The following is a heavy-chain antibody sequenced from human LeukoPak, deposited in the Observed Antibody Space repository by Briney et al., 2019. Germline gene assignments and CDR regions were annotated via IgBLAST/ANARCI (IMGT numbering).Heavy chain of an antibody. J-gene: IGHJ6*03. CDR1: GGSISSSSYY. CDR2: IYYSGST. CDR3: ARMSDSSSWYDYYYYMDV. V-gene: IGHV4-39*01. Sequence: SETLSLTCTVSGGSISSSSYYWGWIRQPPGKGLEWIGSIYYSGSTYYNPSLKSRVTISVDTSKNQFSLKLSSVTAADTAVYYCARMSDSSSWYDYYYYMDVWGKGTTVTVS. D-gene: IGHD6-13*01.